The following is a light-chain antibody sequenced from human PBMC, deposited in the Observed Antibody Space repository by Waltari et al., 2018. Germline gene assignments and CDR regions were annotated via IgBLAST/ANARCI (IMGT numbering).Light chain of an antibody. CDR2: DTS. V-gene: IGKV3-11*01. J-gene: IGKJ4*01. CDR3: QQRNSWPLT. Sequence: ETVLTQYPVTLSLSPGERATLSCRASQTVNTYLAWYQQKPGQAPRLLIYDTSSRATGIPARFSGSGSGTDFTLTISSLEPEDFAVYYCQQRNSWPLTFGGGTKVEIK. CDR1: QTVNTY.